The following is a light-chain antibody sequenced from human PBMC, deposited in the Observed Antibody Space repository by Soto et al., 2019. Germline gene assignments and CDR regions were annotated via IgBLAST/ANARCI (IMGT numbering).Light chain of an antibody. CDR3: QTWGTAYWE. J-gene: IGLJ3*02. Sequence: QSVLTQSPSASASLGASVKLTCTLSSGHSSYAIAWYQQQPEKGPRYLMKLNSDGSHTKGDGIPDRFSGSSSGAERYLTISSLQSEDEADYYCQTWGTAYWEFGGGTQLTVL. V-gene: IGLV4-69*01. CDR2: LNSDGSH. CDR1: SGHSSYA.